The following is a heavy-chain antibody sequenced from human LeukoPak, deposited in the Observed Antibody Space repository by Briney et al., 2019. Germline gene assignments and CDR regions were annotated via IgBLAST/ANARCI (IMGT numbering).Heavy chain of an antibody. J-gene: IGHJ4*03. CDR3: ARDPYHWGLRPHYFDY. V-gene: IGHV3-7*01. CDR1: GFTFNTYC. CDR2: IKQDGSEK. D-gene: IGHD1-1*01. Sequence: GGSLRLSCAASGFTFNTYCMSWVRQAPGKGLEWVANIKQDGSEKYYVDSVKGRFTISRDNAKNSLYLQMNSLRAEDTAVYYCARDPYHWGLRPHYFDYWGQGTMVTVSS.